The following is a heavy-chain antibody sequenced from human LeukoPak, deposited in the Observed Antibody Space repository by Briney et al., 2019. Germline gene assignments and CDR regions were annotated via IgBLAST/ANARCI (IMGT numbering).Heavy chain of an antibody. Sequence: SETLSLTCTVSGGSISSSSYYWGWIRQPPGKGLEWIGSIYYSGSTYYNPSLKSRVTISVDTSKNQFSLKLSSVTAADTAVYYCASYVSRGFDYWGQGTLVTVSS. CDR3: ASYVSRGFDY. J-gene: IGHJ4*02. V-gene: IGHV4-39*07. CDR1: GGSISSSSYY. D-gene: IGHD3-16*01. CDR2: IYYSGST.